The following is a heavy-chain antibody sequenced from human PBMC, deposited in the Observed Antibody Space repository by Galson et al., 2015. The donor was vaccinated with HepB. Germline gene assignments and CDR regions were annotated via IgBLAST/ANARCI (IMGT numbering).Heavy chain of an antibody. J-gene: IGHJ6*02. D-gene: IGHD6-19*01. CDR3: AKDNPYTSGRNAHYFGMDV. CDR1: GFTFDDYA. CDR2: ISWDGDTS. V-gene: IGHV3-43D*03. Sequence: SLRLSCAGSGFTFDDYAMHWVRQAPGKGLEWVSLISWDGDTSFYADSVKGRFTIFRDNSKNSLYLQMNSLRLEDTALYFCAKDNPYTSGRNAHYFGMDVWGHGTTVTVSS.